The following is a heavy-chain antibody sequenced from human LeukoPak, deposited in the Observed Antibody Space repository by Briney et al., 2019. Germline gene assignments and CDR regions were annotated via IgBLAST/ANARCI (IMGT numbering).Heavy chain of an antibody. Sequence: GGSLRLSCAASGFTFSSYSMNWVRQAPGKGLEWVSSISSSSYIYYADSVKGRFTISRDNANNSLYLQMNSLRAEDTAVYYCAELGITMIGGVWGKGTTVTISS. CDR1: GFTFSSYS. CDR2: ISSSSYI. V-gene: IGHV3-21*01. D-gene: IGHD3-10*02. CDR3: AELGITMIGGV. J-gene: IGHJ6*04.